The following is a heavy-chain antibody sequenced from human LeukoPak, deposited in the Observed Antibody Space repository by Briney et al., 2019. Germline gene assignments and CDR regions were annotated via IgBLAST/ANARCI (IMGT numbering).Heavy chain of an antibody. CDR3: AKMTTVTAALDAFDI. Sequence: PSETLSLTCTVSGGSISSGGYYWSWIRQHPGKGLEWIGYIYYSGSTYYNPSLKSRVTISVDTSKNQFSLKLSSVTAAGTAVYYCAKMTTVTAALDAFDIWGQGTMVTVSS. V-gene: IGHV4-31*03. CDR2: IYYSGST. J-gene: IGHJ3*02. CDR1: GGSISSGGYY. D-gene: IGHD4-17*01.